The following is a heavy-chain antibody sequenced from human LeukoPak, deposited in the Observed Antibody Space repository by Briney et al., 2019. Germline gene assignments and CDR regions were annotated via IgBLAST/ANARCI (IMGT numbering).Heavy chain of an antibody. Sequence: SETLSLTCTVSGGFISSSYYWGWIRQPPGKGLEWIGSIYYSGSTYYNPSLKSRVTISVDTSKNQFSVKLSSVTAADTAVYYCARGRIHRGYSGYANFDYWGQGTLVTVSS. CDR2: IYYSGST. CDR3: ARGRIHRGYSGYANFDY. D-gene: IGHD5-12*01. CDR1: GGFISSSYY. V-gene: IGHV4-39*01. J-gene: IGHJ4*02.